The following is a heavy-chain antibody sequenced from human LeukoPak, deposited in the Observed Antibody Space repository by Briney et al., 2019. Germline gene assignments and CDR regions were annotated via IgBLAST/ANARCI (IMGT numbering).Heavy chain of an antibody. D-gene: IGHD3-3*01. V-gene: IGHV3-7*01. CDR2: IKEDGRQK. CDR3: ASGFLDDFWSGHF. CDR1: GFTFSTHW. Sequence: GGSLRLSCAASGFTFSTHWMSCVRQAPGKGLEWVANIKEDGRQKYYEASVRGRFTISRDTAKYALYLQMTSLRAEDTAVYYCASGFLDDFWSGHFWGQGTLVTVSS. J-gene: IGHJ4*02.